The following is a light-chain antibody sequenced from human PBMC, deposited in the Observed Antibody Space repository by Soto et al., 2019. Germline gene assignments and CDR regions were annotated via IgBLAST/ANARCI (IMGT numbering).Light chain of an antibody. J-gene: IGKJ2*01. CDR2: AAS. V-gene: IGKV1-39*01. Sequence: DIQMTQSPSSLSASVGDRVTITCRASQSISSYLNWYQQKPGKAPKLLIYAASSLQSGVPSRFSGSGSRTDFSLTMTNLPPADFATYYCPQSYSTPPMHTFGQGTKLEIK. CDR3: PQSYSTPPMHT. CDR1: QSISSY.